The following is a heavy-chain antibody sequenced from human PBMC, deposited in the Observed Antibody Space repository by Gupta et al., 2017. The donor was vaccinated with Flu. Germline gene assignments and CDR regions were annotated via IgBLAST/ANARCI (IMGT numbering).Heavy chain of an antibody. V-gene: IGHV1-69*01. D-gene: IGHD2-15*01. Sequence: GQGLEWMGGIIPVFGPTNYAQKFQGRVTITADESTSTAYMEISSLRSEDTAVYYCARKGGGHCSGGSCYSFDFWGQGILVTVSS. J-gene: IGHJ4*02. CDR3: ARKGGGHCSGGSCYSFDF. CDR2: IIPVFGPT.